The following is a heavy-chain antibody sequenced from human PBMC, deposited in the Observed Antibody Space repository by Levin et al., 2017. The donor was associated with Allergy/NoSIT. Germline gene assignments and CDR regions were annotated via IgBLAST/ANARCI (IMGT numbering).Heavy chain of an antibody. CDR1: GFTFSSYT. J-gene: IGHJ4*02. CDR2: IGSRGTYI. Sequence: GGSLRLSCAASGFTFSSYTMNWVRQAPGKGLEWVSSIGSRGTYIYYADSMKGRFTISRDNAKNSLFLQMNSLRAEDTAVYYCARDRWQNPLVPGVIMDYWGQGTLVTVSS. CDR3: ARDRWQNPLVPGVIMDY. V-gene: IGHV3-21*01. D-gene: IGHD3-10*01.